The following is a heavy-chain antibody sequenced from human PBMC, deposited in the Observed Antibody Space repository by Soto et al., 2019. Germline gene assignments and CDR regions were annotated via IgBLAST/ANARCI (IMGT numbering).Heavy chain of an antibody. V-gene: IGHV3-23*01. CDR2: ISGSGGST. CDR3: AKGLARFKITMIVVVIGDYFGY. CDR1: GFTFSSYA. J-gene: IGHJ4*02. Sequence: PGGSLRLSFAASGFTFSSYAMSWVRQAPGKGLEWVSAISGSGGSTYYADSVKGRFTISRDNSKNTLYLQMNSLRAEDTAVYYCAKGLARFKITMIVVVIGDYFGYWGQGTLVTVSS. D-gene: IGHD3-22*01.